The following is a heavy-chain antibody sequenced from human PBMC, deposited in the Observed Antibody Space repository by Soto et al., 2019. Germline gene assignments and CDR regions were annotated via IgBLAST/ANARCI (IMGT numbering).Heavy chain of an antibody. V-gene: IGHV4-30-4*01. Sequence: QVQLQESGPGLVKPAQTLSLTCTVSGGSISSGDYYWSWIRQPPGKGLEWIWYIYYSGSTYYNPSLKSRVTISVDTSKNQFSLKLSSVTAADTAVYYCARAMVVTQNWFDPWGQGTLVTVSS. CDR2: IYYSGST. D-gene: IGHD2-21*02. CDR3: ARAMVVTQNWFDP. J-gene: IGHJ5*02. CDR1: GGSISSGDYY.